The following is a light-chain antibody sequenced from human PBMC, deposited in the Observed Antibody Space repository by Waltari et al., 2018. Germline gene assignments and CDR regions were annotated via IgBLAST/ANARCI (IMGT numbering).Light chain of an antibody. CDR2: SAS. Sequence: ETVLTQSPGTLSLSPGDRATLSCRASQTVRGDFLAWYQQRRGQPPRLLIDSASKRAPGIPERFSGSGSGTDFTLTISGLEPEDFAVYYCQHYGTSLMYAFGQGTKLEIK. J-gene: IGKJ2*01. CDR1: QTVRGDF. CDR3: QHYGTSLMYA. V-gene: IGKV3-20*01.